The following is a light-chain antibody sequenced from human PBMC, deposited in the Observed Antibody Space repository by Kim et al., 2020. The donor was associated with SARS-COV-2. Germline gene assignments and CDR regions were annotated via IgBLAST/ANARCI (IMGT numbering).Light chain of an antibody. Sequence: QLVLTQSPSASASLGASVKLTCTLSNGHYNYAIAWHQQQPGKGPRYLMKVNSDGSHSKGDGIPDRFSGSSSGAERYLTISSLQSDDEADYSCQTWGPGIRVFGGGTKVTVL. CDR3: QTWGPGIRV. CDR1: NGHYNYA. V-gene: IGLV4-69*01. J-gene: IGLJ3*02. CDR2: VNSDGSH.